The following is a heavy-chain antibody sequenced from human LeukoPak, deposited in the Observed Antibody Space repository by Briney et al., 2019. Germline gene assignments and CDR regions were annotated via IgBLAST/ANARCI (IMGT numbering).Heavy chain of an antibody. J-gene: IGHJ5*02. CDR2: MNPNSGNT. D-gene: IGHD2-2*01. V-gene: IGHV1-8*03. CDR1: GYTFTSYD. CDR3: ARGPLGYCSSTSCLFLDP. Sequence: GASVKVSCKASGYTFTSYDINWGRQATGQGLEWMGWMNPNSGNTGYAQKFQGRVTITTNTSISTAYMELSSLRSEDTAVYYCARGPLGYCSSTSCLFLDPWGQGTLVTVSS.